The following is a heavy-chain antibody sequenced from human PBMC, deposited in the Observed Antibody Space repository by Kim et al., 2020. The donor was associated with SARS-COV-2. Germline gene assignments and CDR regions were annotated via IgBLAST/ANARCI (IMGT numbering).Heavy chain of an antibody. CDR2: ITKNAESR. CDR1: GFTFENHA. V-gene: IGHV3-43*02. J-gene: IGHJ5*02. D-gene: IGHD6-19*01. Sequence: GGSLRLSCEASGFTFENHAMHWVRQPPGKPLEWVALITKNAESRILADSVKGRFIMSRDNSKNSLYLQMNSLSTEDTALYYCVKGAQWLLQSTWGQGTLVSVSS. CDR3: VKGAQWLLQST.